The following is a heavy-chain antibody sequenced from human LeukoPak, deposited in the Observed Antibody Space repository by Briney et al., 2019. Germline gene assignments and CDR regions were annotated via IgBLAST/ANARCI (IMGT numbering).Heavy chain of an antibody. D-gene: IGHD6-19*01. Sequence: GGSLRLSCAASGFXFSSHWLHWVRQAPGKGLVWVSRINSDGSSTSYADSVKGRFTISRDNAKNTLYLQMNSLRAEDTAVYYCARAPSGWYYFDYWGQGTLVTVSS. CDR2: INSDGSST. CDR3: ARAPSGWYYFDY. CDR1: GFXFSSHW. J-gene: IGHJ4*02. V-gene: IGHV3-74*01.